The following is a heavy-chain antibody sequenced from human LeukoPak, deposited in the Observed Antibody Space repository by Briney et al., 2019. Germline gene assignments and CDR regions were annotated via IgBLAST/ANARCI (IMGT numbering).Heavy chain of an antibody. D-gene: IGHD3-22*01. Sequence: GGSLRLSCAASGFTFSGSAMHWVRQASGKGLEWVGRIRGKANSYATAYAASVKGRFTISRDDSKNTAYLQMNSLRAEDTAVYYCANERYYYDSSGEETPQPADYWGQGTLVTVSS. CDR3: ANERYYYDSSGEETPQPADY. J-gene: IGHJ4*02. V-gene: IGHV3-73*01. CDR1: GFTFSGSA. CDR2: IRGKANSYAT.